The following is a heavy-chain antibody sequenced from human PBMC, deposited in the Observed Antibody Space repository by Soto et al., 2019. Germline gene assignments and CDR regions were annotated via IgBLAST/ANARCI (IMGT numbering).Heavy chain of an antibody. Sequence: QVQLQESGPGLVKPSGTLSLTCAVSGGSISSSNWWSWVRQPPGKGLAWIGEIYHSGSTNYNPSLKSRVTISVDKSKNQCSLKLSSVTAADTAVYYCARVCDIYYGSGCYGMDVWGQGTTVTVSS. J-gene: IGHJ6*02. D-gene: IGHD3-10*01. CDR3: ARVCDIYYGSGCYGMDV. CDR2: IYHSGST. CDR1: GGSISSSNW. V-gene: IGHV4-4*02.